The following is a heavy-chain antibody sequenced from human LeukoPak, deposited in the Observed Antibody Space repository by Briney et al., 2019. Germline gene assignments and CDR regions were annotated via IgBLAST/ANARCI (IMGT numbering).Heavy chain of an antibody. Sequence: GGSLRLSCAASGFTFSSYAMHWVRQAPGKGLEWVAVISYDGSNKYYADSVKGRFTISRDNAKNSLYLQMNSLRDEDTAVYYCARQGGIAVAGTFDYWGQGTLVTVSS. J-gene: IGHJ4*02. V-gene: IGHV3-30-3*01. CDR3: ARQGGIAVAGTFDY. CDR2: ISYDGSNK. D-gene: IGHD6-19*01. CDR1: GFTFSSYA.